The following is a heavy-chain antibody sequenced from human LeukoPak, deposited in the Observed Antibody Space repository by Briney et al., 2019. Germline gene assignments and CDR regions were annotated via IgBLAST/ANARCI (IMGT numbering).Heavy chain of an antibody. CDR2: ISGDGGST. Sequence: GGSLRLSCAASGFTFDDYAMHWVRQAPGKGLEWVSLISGDGGSTYYADSVKGRFTISRDNSKNSLYLQMNSLRTEDTALYYCAKIPQINYYDSSGLDGYWGQGTLATVSS. CDR3: AKIPQINYYDSSGLDGY. D-gene: IGHD3-22*01. CDR1: GFTFDDYA. J-gene: IGHJ4*02. V-gene: IGHV3-43*02.